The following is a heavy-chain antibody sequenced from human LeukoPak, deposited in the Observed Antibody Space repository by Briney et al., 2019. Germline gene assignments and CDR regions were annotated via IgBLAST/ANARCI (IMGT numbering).Heavy chain of an antibody. Sequence: GGSLRLSCAASGFTFSSYSMNWVRQAPGKGLEWVSYISSSSSTIYYADSVKGRFTISRDNAKNSLYLQMNSLRAEDTAVYYCAREGPSSGYPVDYWGQGTLVTVSS. V-gene: IGHV3-48*04. J-gene: IGHJ4*02. D-gene: IGHD6-19*01. CDR1: GFTFSSYS. CDR2: ISSSSSTI. CDR3: AREGPSSGYPVDY.